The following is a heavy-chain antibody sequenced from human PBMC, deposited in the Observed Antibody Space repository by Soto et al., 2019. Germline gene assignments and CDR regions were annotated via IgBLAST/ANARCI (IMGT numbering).Heavy chain of an antibody. Sequence: PSETLSLTCTVSGGSISSGDYYWSWIRQPPGKGLEWIGYIYYSGSTYYNPSLKSRVTISVGTSKNQFSLKLSSVTAADTAVYYCARAQGPSTYYDFWSGSGGPYYGMDVWGQGTTVTVSS. D-gene: IGHD3-3*01. CDR3: ARAQGPSTYYDFWSGSGGPYYGMDV. J-gene: IGHJ6*02. CDR2: IYYSGST. V-gene: IGHV4-30-4*01. CDR1: GGSISSGDYY.